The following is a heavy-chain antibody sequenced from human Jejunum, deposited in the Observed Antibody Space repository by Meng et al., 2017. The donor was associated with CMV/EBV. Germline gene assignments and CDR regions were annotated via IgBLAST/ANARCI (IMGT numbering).Heavy chain of an antibody. V-gene: IGHV3-33*06. CDR3: AKGCTTFCYYIDY. J-gene: IGHJ4*02. CDR2: ISSDGSNE. Sequence: SGFIFSNYGMHGVRQAPGKGLEWVAIISSDGSNEHYADSVKGRFAISRDNSKNTLYLQLNSLRAEDTAVYYCAKGCTTFCYYIDYWGRGTLVTVSS. D-gene: IGHD2/OR15-2a*01. CDR1: GFIFSNYG.